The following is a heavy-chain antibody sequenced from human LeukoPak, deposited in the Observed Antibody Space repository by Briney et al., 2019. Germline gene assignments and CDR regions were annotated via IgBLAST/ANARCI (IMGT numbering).Heavy chain of an antibody. CDR2: ISAYDGNT. V-gene: IGHV1-18*01. D-gene: IGHD1-26*01. CDR3: ARDRVKWELLGRGWFDP. CDR1: GYTFTRYG. Sequence: ASVKVSCKASGYTFTRYGISWVRQAPGQGLEWMGWISAYDGNTNYAQKLQGRVTMTTDTSTSTAYMELRSLRSDDTAVYYCARDRVKWELLGRGWFDPWGQGTLVTVSS. J-gene: IGHJ5*02.